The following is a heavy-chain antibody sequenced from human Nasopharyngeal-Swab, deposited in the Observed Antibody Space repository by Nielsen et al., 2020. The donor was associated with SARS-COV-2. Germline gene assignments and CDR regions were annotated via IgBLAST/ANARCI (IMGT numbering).Heavy chain of an antibody. D-gene: IGHD1-26*01. Sequence: GESLKISCAASGFTFSSYEMNWVRQAPGKGLEWVSYISSSGSTIFYADSVKGRFTISRDNAKNSLYLQMNSLRAADTALYFCARGHSATYQGRDAFDVWGQGTMVAVSS. V-gene: IGHV3-48*03. CDR3: ARGHSATYQGRDAFDV. J-gene: IGHJ3*01. CDR1: GFTFSSYE. CDR2: ISSSGSTI.